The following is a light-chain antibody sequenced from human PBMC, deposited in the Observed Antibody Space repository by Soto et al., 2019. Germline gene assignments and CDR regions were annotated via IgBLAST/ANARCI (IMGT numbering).Light chain of an antibody. CDR2: SHN. V-gene: IGLV1-44*01. Sequence: QLVLTQPPSASGTPGQRVTISCSGSSSNIGSNTVNWYQQLPGTAPKLLIYSHNQRPSGVPDRFSGSQSGTSASLAISGLQSEDEADYYCAAWDDSLNGYVFGTGTKLTVL. CDR1: SSNIGSNT. J-gene: IGLJ1*01. CDR3: AAWDDSLNGYV.